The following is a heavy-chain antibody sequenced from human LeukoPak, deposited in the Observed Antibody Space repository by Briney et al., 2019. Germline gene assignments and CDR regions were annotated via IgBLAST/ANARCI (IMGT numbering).Heavy chain of an antibody. CDR1: GGSFSGYY. CDR3: AREYSSSWLNWFDP. D-gene: IGHD6-13*01. V-gene: IGHV4-34*01. CDR2: INHSGST. Sequence: SETLSLTCAVYGGSFSGYYWSWIRQPPGKGLEWIGEINHSGSTNYNPSLKSRVTMSVDTSKNQFSLKLSSVTAADTAVYYCAREYSSSWLNWFDPWGQGTLVTVSS. J-gene: IGHJ5*02.